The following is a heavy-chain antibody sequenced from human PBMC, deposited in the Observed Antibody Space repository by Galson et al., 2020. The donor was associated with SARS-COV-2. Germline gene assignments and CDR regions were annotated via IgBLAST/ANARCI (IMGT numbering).Heavy chain of an antibody. Sequence: GESLKISCAASGFTFSGHWMSWVRQAPGKGLEWVANIRQDGNEIYYVDSVKGRFTISRDNAKNSLYLQMNSLRAEDTAIYYCARPFRGYISSTWSNVYFDSWGRGTLVTVSS. V-gene: IGHV3-7*01. CDR2: IRQDGNEI. CDR3: ARPFRGYISSTWSNVYFDS. CDR1: GFTFSGHW. D-gene: IGHD6-13*01. J-gene: IGHJ4*02.